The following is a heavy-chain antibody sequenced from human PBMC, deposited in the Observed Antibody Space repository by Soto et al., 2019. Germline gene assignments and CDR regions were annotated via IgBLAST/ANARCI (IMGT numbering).Heavy chain of an antibody. V-gene: IGHV1-3*01. CDR2: INAGNGNT. CDR3: ARAGGGGYNRNWFDP. J-gene: IGHJ5*02. D-gene: IGHD5-12*01. CDR1: GYTFTSYA. Sequence: GASVKVSCKASGYTFTSYAMHWVRQSAGQRLEWMGWINAGNGNTKYSQKFQGRVTITRDTSASTAYMELSSLRSEDTAVYYCARAGGGGYNRNWFDPWGQGTLVTVSS.